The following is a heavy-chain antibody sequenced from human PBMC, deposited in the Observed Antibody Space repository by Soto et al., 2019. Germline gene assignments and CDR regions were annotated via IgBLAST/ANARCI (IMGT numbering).Heavy chain of an antibody. J-gene: IGHJ4*02. CDR3: TRAAIKGELLDC. CDR2: IWHDGSNK. Sequence: GGSLRLSCAAAGFNFNNYGMHWVGQAPGKGLEWVALIWHDGSNKGYADSVKGRFTISRDNSKNTLNLQMNSLRVEDTAVYYCTRAAIKGELLDCWGQGTQVTVSS. CDR1: GFNFNNYG. V-gene: IGHV3-33*01. D-gene: IGHD1-26*01.